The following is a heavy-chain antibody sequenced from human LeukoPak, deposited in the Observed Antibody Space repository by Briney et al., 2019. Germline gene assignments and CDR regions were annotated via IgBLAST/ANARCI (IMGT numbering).Heavy chain of an antibody. CDR2: IHYSEIT. J-gene: IGHJ6*03. Sequence: SSETLSLTCTVSGGSISSSTSYWGWIRQPPGKGLEWIGSIHYSEITYYNPSLKSRVTISVDTSKNQFSLKLNSVTAADTAVYYCARAPLYSSSWYDYMDVWGKGTTVTVSS. D-gene: IGHD6-13*01. CDR1: GGSISSSTSY. V-gene: IGHV4-39*07. CDR3: ARAPLYSSSWYDYMDV.